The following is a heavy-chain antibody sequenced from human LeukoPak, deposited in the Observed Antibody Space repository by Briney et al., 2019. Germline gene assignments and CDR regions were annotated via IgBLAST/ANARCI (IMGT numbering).Heavy chain of an antibody. CDR3: ARDLMGAPGY. CDR2: INTDGSST. Sequence: GGSLRLPCAASGFTFGSHWMHWVRQAPGEGLVWVSRINTDGSSTNYADSVKGRFTISRDNAKNTLYLQMNSLRAEDTAVYYCARDLMGAPGYWGQGTLVTVSS. V-gene: IGHV3-74*01. J-gene: IGHJ4*02. D-gene: IGHD1-26*01. CDR1: GFTFGSHW.